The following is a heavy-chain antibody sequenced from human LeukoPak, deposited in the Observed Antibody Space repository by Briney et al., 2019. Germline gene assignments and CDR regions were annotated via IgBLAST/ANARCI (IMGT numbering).Heavy chain of an antibody. V-gene: IGHV3-74*01. CDR3: AITETLYDSSVGYFDY. CDR2: INSDGTST. D-gene: IGHD3-22*01. CDR1: GFTFSSYW. J-gene: IGHJ4*02. Sequence: QPGGSLRLSCAASGFTFSSYWMHWVRQTPGKGLVWVSRINSDGTSTNYADSVKGRFTISRDNAKNTLYLQMNSLRAEDTAVYYCAITETLYDSSVGYFDYWGQGTLVTVSS.